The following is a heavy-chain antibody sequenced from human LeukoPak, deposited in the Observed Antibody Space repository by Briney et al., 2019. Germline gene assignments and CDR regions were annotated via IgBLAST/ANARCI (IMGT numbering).Heavy chain of an antibody. V-gene: IGHV3-21*01. CDR1: GFTFSSYS. CDR3: AREGYGGAFDY. J-gene: IGHJ4*02. Sequence: GGSLRLSCAASGFTFSSYSMNWVRQAPGKGLEWVSSISSSSSYIYYAASVKGRFTISRDNAKNSLYLQMNSLRAEDTAVYYCAREGYGGAFDYWGQGTLVTVSS. D-gene: IGHD4-23*01. CDR2: ISSSSSYI.